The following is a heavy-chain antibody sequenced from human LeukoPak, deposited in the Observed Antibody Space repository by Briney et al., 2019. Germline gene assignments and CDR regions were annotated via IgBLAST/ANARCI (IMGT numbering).Heavy chain of an antibody. CDR1: GFAFPTYA. V-gene: IGHV3-30-3*01. J-gene: IGHJ4*02. CDR3: ARDLDLKYGRGGFDY. CDR2: ISYDGSNK. D-gene: IGHD1-7*01. Sequence: GGSLRLSCVASGFAFPTYAMMWVRQVPGKGLEWVAVISYDGSNKYYADSVKGRFTISRDNSKNTLYLQMNSLRAEDTAVYYCARDLDLKYGRGGFDYWGQGTLVTVSS.